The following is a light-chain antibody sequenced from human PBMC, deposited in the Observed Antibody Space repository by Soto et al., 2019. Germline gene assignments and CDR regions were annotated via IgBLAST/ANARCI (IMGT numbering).Light chain of an antibody. CDR3: QQGDSFPIT. Sequence: DIQMTQSPSSVSASVGDRVTITCRASQGISSWLAWYQQKPGRVPKLLIYAASSLQSGVPSRFSGSGSGTXXXXXXXXXXPXXXXTYYCQQGDSFPITFGQGTRLEIE. J-gene: IGKJ5*01. CDR1: QGISSW. CDR2: AAS. V-gene: IGKV1-12*01.